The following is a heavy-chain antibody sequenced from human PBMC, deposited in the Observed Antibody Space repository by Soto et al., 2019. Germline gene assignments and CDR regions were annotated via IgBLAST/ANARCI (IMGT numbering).Heavy chain of an antibody. CDR3: ARQVGTSGFRYYGINV. J-gene: IGHJ6*02. Sequence: SETLSLTCTVSGGSIGGRYWGWIRQPPGKGLEWIGYVYYSGSTNYNPSLRGRVTISLDTSRNQFSLNLSSVTAADTAVYYCARQVGTSGFRYYGINVWGQGTTVTVSS. D-gene: IGHD1-26*01. V-gene: IGHV4-59*11. CDR1: GGSIGGRY. CDR2: VYYSGST.